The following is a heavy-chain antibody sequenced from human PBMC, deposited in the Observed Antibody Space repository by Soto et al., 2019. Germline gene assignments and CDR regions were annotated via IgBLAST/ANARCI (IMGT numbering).Heavy chain of an antibody. CDR1: GFTFSSYW. V-gene: IGHV3-74*01. D-gene: IGHD2-15*01. CDR2: INPDGSST. Sequence: GGSLRLSCAASGFTFSSYWMHWVRQVSGKGLVWVSRINPDGSSTNYADFIRGRFTISRDNAKNTLYLQMNSLRAEDTAIYYCARSESGNVRGWGQGTLVTVSS. J-gene: IGHJ4*02. CDR3: ARSESGNVRG.